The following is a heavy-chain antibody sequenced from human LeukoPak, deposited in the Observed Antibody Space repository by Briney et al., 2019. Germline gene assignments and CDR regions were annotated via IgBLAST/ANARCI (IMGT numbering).Heavy chain of an antibody. CDR2: FDPEDGET. V-gene: IGHV1-24*01. Sequence: ASVKVSCKVSGYTLTGLSMHWVRQDPGKGLEWMGGFDPEDGETIYAQKFQGRVTMTEDTSTDTAYMELSSLRSEDTAVYYCATVAHYYYYYGMDVWGQGTTVTVSS. J-gene: IGHJ6*02. CDR1: GYTLTGLS. CDR3: ATVAHYYYYYGMDV. D-gene: IGHD5-12*01.